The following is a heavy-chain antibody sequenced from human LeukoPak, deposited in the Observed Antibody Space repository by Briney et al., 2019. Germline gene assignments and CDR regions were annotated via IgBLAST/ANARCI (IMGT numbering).Heavy chain of an antibody. V-gene: IGHV1-2*02. Sequence: ASVKVSCKASGYTFTGYYMHWVRQAPGQGLEWMGWINPNTGVTNYAQKIQGRVTLTRDTSIITAYMELTRLRSDDTAMYYCARDRTTVTTGYYGMDVWGQGTTLTVSS. CDR3: ARDRTTVTTGYYGMDV. D-gene: IGHD4-11*01. CDR2: INPNTGVT. J-gene: IGHJ6*02. CDR1: GYTFTGYY.